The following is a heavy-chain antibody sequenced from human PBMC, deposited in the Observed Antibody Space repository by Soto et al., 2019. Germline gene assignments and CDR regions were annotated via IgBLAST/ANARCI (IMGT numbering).Heavy chain of an antibody. Sequence: ASVKVSCKASGGTFSSYAISWVRQAPGQGLEWMGGIIPIFGTANYAQKFQGRVTITADESTSTAYRELSSLRSEDTAVYYCARGSGDYVWGPDPLDNWFDPWAQGTLVTVSS. CDR1: GGTFSSYA. D-gene: IGHD3-16*01. V-gene: IGHV1-69*13. CDR2: IIPIFGTA. CDR3: ARGSGDYVWGPDPLDNWFDP. J-gene: IGHJ5*02.